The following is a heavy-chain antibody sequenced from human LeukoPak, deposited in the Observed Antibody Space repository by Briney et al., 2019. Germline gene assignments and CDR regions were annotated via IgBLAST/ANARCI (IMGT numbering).Heavy chain of an antibody. Sequence: SETLSLTCAVYGGSFSGYYWSWIRQPPGKELEWIGEINHSGSTNYNPSLKSRVTISVDTSKNQFSLKLSSVTATDTAVYYCARGVVVVPAAIRWFDPWGQGTLVTVSS. CDR1: GGSFSGYY. CDR3: ARGVVVVPAAIRWFDP. V-gene: IGHV4-34*01. CDR2: INHSGST. D-gene: IGHD2-2*02. J-gene: IGHJ5*02.